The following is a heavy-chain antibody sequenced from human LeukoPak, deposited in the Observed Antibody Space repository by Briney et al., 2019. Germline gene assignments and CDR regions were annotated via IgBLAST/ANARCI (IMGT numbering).Heavy chain of an antibody. V-gene: IGHV3-48*02. CDR3: ARDPFYGDPDY. D-gene: IGHD4-17*01. Sequence: PGRCLRPSCAASGFSFSTYSTNWVRPPPREGLEWVSSIRSSSSTIYYAGSVKGQFTISKDNAKNSLYLQMNSLRDEDTAVYYCARDPFYGDPDYWGQGTLVTVSS. CDR2: IRSSSSTI. CDR1: GFSFSTYS. J-gene: IGHJ4*02.